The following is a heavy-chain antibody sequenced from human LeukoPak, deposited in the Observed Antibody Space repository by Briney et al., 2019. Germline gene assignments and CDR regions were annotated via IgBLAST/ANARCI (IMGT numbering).Heavy chain of an antibody. D-gene: IGHD3/OR15-3a*01. Sequence: GGSLRLSCADSGITFSGNWMSWVRQAPGKGLEWVAHIKPDGSEKYYVDSVRGRFTISRDNAENSLYLEMDSLRAEDTAVYYCARDRDWSFDYWGQGTLVTVSS. CDR1: GITFSGNW. CDR2: IKPDGSEK. V-gene: IGHV3-7*05. J-gene: IGHJ4*02. CDR3: ARDRDWSFDY.